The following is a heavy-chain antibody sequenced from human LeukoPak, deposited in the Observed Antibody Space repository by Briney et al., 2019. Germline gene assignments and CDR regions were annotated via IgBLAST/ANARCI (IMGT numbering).Heavy chain of an antibody. D-gene: IGHD4-11*01. CDR1: GFTFSSYS. J-gene: IGHJ4*02. CDR3: ARDLLYSNYRSN. V-gene: IGHV3-21*01. Sequence: GGSLRLSCAASGFTFSSYSMNWVRQAPGKGLEWVSSISSSSSYIYYADSVKGRFTISRDNAKNSLYLQMDGLRAEDTAVYYCARDLLYSNYRSNWGQGTLVTVSS. CDR2: ISSSSSYI.